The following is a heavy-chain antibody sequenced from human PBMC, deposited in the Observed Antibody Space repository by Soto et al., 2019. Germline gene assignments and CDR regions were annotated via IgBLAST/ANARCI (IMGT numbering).Heavy chain of an antibody. D-gene: IGHD3-22*01. V-gene: IGHV3-53*01. J-gene: IGHJ1*01. Sequence: EVQLVESGGGLIQPGGSLRLSCAASGFTVSSNYMSWVRQAPGKGLEWVSVIYSGGSTYYADSVKGRFTISRDNSKNTLWLQVNSLRAEDTAVYYCARDRVESGYREGFQHWGSGTLVTVSS. CDR2: IYSGGST. CDR3: ARDRVESGYREGFQH. CDR1: GFTVSSNY.